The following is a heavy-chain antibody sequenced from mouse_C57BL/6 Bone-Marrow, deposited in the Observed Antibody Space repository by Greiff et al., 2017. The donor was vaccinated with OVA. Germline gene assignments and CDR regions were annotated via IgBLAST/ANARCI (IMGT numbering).Heavy chain of an antibody. J-gene: IGHJ3*01. V-gene: IGHV1-81*01. Sequence: VHLVESGAELVRPGASVKLSCKASGYTFTSYGISWVKQRTGQGLEWIGEIYPRSGNTYYNEKFKGKATLTADKSSSTAYMELRSLTSEDSAVYFCARGAIYYGYDGGFAYWGQGTLVTVSA. D-gene: IGHD2-2*01. CDR3: ARGAIYYGYDGGFAY. CDR1: GYTFTSYG. CDR2: IYPRSGNT.